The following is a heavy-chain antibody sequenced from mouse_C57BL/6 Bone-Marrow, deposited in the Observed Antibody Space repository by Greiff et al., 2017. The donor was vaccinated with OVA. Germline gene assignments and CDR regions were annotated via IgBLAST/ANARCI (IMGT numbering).Heavy chain of an antibody. CDR2: IDPETGGT. CDR1: GYTFTDYE. CDR3: TRCENYGSSYSWFAY. D-gene: IGHD1-1*01. Sequence: SGAELVRPGASVTLSCKASGYTFTDYEMHWVKQTPVHGLEWIGAIDPETGGTAYNQKFKGKAILTADKSSSTAYMELRSLTSEDSAVYYCTRCENYGSSYSWFAYWGQGTLVTVSA. V-gene: IGHV1-15*01. J-gene: IGHJ3*01.